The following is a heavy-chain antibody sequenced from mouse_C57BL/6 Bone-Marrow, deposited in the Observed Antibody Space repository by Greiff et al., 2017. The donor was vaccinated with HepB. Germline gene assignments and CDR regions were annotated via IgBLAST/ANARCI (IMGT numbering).Heavy chain of an antibody. D-gene: IGHD1-1*01. J-gene: IGHJ2*01. CDR2: INPSSGYT. V-gene: IGHV1-4*01. Sequence: VQLQQSGAELARPGASVKMSCKASGYTFTSYTMHWVKQRPGQGLEWIGYINPSSGYTKYNQKFKDKATLTADKSSSTAYMQLSSLTSEDSAVYYCARGDYYGYYFDYWGQGTTLTVSS. CDR1: GYTFTSYT. CDR3: ARGDYYGYYFDY.